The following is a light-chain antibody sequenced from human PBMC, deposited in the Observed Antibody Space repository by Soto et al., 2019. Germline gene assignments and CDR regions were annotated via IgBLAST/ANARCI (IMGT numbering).Light chain of an antibody. CDR2: GAS. V-gene: IGKV3-15*01. Sequence: EIVMTQSTATLSVSPGETATLSCRASQSVGSNLAWYQQKPGQAPRLVIYGASTRASGIPARFSGSASGTEFTLTLDSLQSEEFAIYYCQQYSNWPPLTFGGGTKVEIK. CDR1: QSVGSN. J-gene: IGKJ4*01. CDR3: QQYSNWPPLT.